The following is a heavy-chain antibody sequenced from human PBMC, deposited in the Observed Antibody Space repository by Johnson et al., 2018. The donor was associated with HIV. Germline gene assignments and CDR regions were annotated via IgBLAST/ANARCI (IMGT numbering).Heavy chain of an antibody. D-gene: IGHD4-17*01. J-gene: IGHJ3*02. Sequence: QVQLVESGGDLVQPGGSPRLSCAASGFTVSSNYMSWVRQAPGKGLAWVAVISYDGNNKYYADSVKGRFTISRDNSKNTLYLQMNSLRAEDTAVYYCARGMTTVTNHDAFDIWGQGTMVTVSS. CDR3: ARGMTTVTNHDAFDI. CDR1: GFTVSSNY. V-gene: IGHV3-30-3*01. CDR2: ISYDGNNK.